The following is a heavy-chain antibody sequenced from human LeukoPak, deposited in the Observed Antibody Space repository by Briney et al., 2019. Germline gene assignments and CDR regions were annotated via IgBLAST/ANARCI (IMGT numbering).Heavy chain of an antibody. Sequence: GESLKISCKGSGYRFTSYWIGWVRQMPGKGLEWMGFIYPGDSDTRYSPSFQGQVTISADESITTAYLQWSSLEASDTAMYYCARTYFYGSGSYYQPFGYWGQGTLVTVSS. J-gene: IGHJ4*02. CDR3: ARTYFYGSGSYYQPFGY. D-gene: IGHD3-10*01. CDR1: GYRFTSYW. V-gene: IGHV5-51*01. CDR2: IYPGDSDT.